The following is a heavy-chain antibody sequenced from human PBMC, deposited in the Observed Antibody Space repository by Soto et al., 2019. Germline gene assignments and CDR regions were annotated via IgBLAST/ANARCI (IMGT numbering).Heavy chain of an antibody. CDR3: VKDRGYFVVITAATVEK. V-gene: IGHV3-30*18. CDR1: GFMFGTYG. J-gene: IGHJ4*02. CDR2: MSYDGTKK. D-gene: IGHD2-21*02. Sequence: QVQLVESGGGVVQPGGSLRLSCAASGFMFGTYGMHWVRQTPGKGLEWVAVMSYDGTKKYYADSVKGRFTISRDNSENTLYVQMNSLRSEDTAVYYCVKDRGYFVVITAATVEKWGRGTLVTVSS.